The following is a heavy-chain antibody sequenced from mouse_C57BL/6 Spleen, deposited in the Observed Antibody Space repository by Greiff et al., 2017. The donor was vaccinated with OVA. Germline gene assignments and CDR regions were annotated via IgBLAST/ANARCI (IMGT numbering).Heavy chain of an antibody. V-gene: IGHV14-4*01. CDR3: TRLGRDWYFDV. D-gene: IGHD4-1*01. Sequence: EVQLVESGAELVRPGASVKLSCTASGFNIKDDYMHWVKQRPEQGLEWIGWIDPENGDTEYASKFQGKATITADTSSNTAYLQLSSLTSEDTAVYYCTRLGRDWYFDVWGTGTTVTVSS. CDR1: GFNIKDDY. CDR2: IDPENGDT. J-gene: IGHJ1*03.